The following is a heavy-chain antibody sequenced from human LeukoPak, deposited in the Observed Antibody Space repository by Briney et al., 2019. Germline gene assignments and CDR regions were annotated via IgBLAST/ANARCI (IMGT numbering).Heavy chain of an antibody. D-gene: IGHD3-10*01. Sequence: GGSLRLSCAASGFTFSSYAMSWVRQAPGKGLEWVSAISGSGGSTYYADSVKGRFTISRDNSKNTLYLQMNSLRAEDTAVYYCAKDLRGYNGSGGLIDYWGQGTLVTVSS. CDR2: ISGSGGST. CDR3: AKDLRGYNGSGGLIDY. V-gene: IGHV3-23*01. J-gene: IGHJ4*02. CDR1: GFTFSSYA.